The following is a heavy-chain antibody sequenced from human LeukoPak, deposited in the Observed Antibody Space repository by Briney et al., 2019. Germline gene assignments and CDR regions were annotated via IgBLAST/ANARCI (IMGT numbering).Heavy chain of an antibody. J-gene: IGHJ5*02. CDR2: IHPNSGAT. CDR3: ARGVGATYNRFDP. D-gene: IGHD1-26*01. CDR1: GYTFIDHY. V-gene: IGHV1-2*02. Sequence: ASVMVSCKASGYTFIDHYIQWVRQAPGQGLEWMGWIHPNSGATTSAQKFQGRVTMTRDVSISTAYMEVSSLTSDDTAMYYCARGVGATYNRFDPWGQGTLLTVSS.